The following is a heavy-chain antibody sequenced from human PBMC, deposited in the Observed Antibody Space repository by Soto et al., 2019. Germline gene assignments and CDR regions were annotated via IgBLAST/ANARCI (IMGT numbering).Heavy chain of an antibody. CDR2: IIPIFGTA. CDR3: AGREIVDCSGGSCYYTPFDY. CDR1: GGTFSSYA. Sequence: SVKVSCKASGGTFSSYAISWVRQAPGQGLEWMGGIIPIFGTANYAQKFQGRVTITADESTSTAYMELSSLRSEDTAVYYCAGREIVDCSGGSCYYTPFDYWGQGTLVTVSS. D-gene: IGHD2-15*01. J-gene: IGHJ4*02. V-gene: IGHV1-69*13.